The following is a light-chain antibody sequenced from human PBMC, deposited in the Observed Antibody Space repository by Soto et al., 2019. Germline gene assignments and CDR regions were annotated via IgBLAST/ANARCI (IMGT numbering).Light chain of an antibody. CDR2: GSA. CDR3: QQYDSWPLS. CDR1: HSVDSN. J-gene: IGKJ4*01. Sequence: EVVMTQSPGTLSVSTGEGATLSCRASHSVDSNLAWYQHKPGQAPRLLMYGSATRPSGIPDRFRGSGSGTEFTLTISSLQSEDFAVYYCQQYDSWPLSFGGGTKLEIK. V-gene: IGKV3D-15*01.